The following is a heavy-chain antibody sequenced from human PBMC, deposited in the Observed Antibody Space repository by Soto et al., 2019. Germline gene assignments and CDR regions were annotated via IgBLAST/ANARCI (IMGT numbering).Heavy chain of an antibody. CDR3: TTFREYQLPNYYYYYYMDV. J-gene: IGHJ6*03. CDR2: IKSKTDGGTT. CDR1: GFTFRNAW. Sequence: GGSLRLSCAASGFTFRNAWMSWVRQAPGKGLEWVGRIKSKTDGGTTDYAAPVKGRFTISRDDSKNTLYLQMNSLKTEDTAVYYCTTFREYQLPNYYYYYYMDVWGKGTTVTVSS. V-gene: IGHV3-15*01. D-gene: IGHD2-2*01.